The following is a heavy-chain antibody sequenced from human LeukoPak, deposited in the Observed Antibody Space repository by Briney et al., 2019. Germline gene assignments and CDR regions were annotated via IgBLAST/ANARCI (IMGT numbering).Heavy chain of an antibody. V-gene: IGHV4-59*01. CDR2: IYYSGST. CDR3: ARVGSYSDWFDP. Sequence: SETLSLTCTVSGGSISSYYWSWIRQPPGKGLERIGYIYYSGSTNYNPSLKSRVTISVDTSKNQFSLKLSSVTAADTAVYYCARVGSYSDWFDPRGQGTLVTVSS. D-gene: IGHD1-26*01. CDR1: GGSISSYY. J-gene: IGHJ5*02.